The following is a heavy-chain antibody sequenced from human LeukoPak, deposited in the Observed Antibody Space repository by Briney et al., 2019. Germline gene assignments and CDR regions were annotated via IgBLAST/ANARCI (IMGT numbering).Heavy chain of an antibody. CDR2: INHSGST. D-gene: IGHD6-13*01. Sequence: SETLSLTCAVYSGSFSGYYWSWIRQPPGKGLEWIGEINHSGSTNYNPSLKSRVTISVDTSKNQFSLKLSSVTAADTAVYYCARETGSSWYRIFDYWGQGTLVTVSS. V-gene: IGHV4-34*01. CDR3: ARETGSSWYRIFDY. J-gene: IGHJ4*02. CDR1: SGSFSGYY.